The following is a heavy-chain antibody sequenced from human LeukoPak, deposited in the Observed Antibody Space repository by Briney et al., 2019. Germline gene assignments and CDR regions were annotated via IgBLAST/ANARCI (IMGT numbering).Heavy chain of an antibody. Sequence: SETLSLTCTVSGGSISSYYWSWIRQPPGKGLEWIGYIYYSGSTNYNPSLKSRVTISVDTSKNQFSLKLSSVTAADTAVYYCASSDYYDSSGYWRWGQGTLVTVSS. D-gene: IGHD3-22*01. CDR1: GGSISSYY. CDR3: ASSDYYDSSGYWR. CDR2: IYYSGST. J-gene: IGHJ4*02. V-gene: IGHV4-59*01.